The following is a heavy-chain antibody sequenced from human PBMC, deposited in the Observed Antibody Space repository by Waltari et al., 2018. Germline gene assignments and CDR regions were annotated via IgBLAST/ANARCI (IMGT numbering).Heavy chain of an antibody. J-gene: IGHJ4*02. Sequence: QVQLVESGGGVVQPGRSLRLSCAASGFTFSSYGMHWVRQAPGKGLEWVAVIWYDGINKYYADSVKGRFTISRDNSKNTLYLQMNSLRAEDTAMYYCAKPNNDFWSGYHFDYWGQGTLVTVSS. V-gene: IGHV3-30*18. CDR2: IWYDGINK. D-gene: IGHD3-3*01. CDR3: AKPNNDFWSGYHFDY. CDR1: GFTFSSYG.